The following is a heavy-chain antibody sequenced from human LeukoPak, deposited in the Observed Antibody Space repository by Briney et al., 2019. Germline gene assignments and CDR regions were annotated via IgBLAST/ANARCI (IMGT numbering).Heavy chain of an antibody. J-gene: IGHJ3*02. Sequence: PSETLSLTCTVSGGSISYYYWSWIRQPPGKGLEWIGYVYYSGSTSYNPSLKSRVTISLDTSKHQFSLKLNSVTAEDTAVYYCARHAYCGGDCFGGAFEIWGQGTMVTVSS. CDR3: ARHAYCGGDCFGGAFEI. V-gene: IGHV4-59*08. CDR2: VYYSGST. CDR1: GGSISYYY. D-gene: IGHD2-21*02.